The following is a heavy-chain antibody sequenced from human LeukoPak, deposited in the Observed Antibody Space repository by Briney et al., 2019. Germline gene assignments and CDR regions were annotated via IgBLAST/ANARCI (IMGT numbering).Heavy chain of an antibody. J-gene: IGHJ5*02. D-gene: IGHD6-19*01. CDR3: ARDVVAVPGSDNWFAP. V-gene: IGHV4-59*01. CDR2: TYSDGST. CDR1: GGSLSGFY. Sequence: PSETLSLTCTVSGGSLSGFYWSWIRQSPRLGLEWIGLTYSDGSTMYNPSLTSRVTISVDTSKNQISLRLTSVTAADTAIYYCARDVVAVPGSDNWFAPWGQGTLVTVSS.